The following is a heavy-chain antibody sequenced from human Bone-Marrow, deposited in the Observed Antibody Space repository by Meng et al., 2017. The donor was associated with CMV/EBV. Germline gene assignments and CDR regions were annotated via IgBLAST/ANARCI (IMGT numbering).Heavy chain of an antibody. CDR1: GFTFGDYA. Sequence: GESLKISCTASGFTFGDYAMSWVRQAPGKGLEWVGFIRSKTYGGTTEYATSVKGRFTISRDDSKSIAYLQMNSLKTEDTAVYYCARDWVTGTPRDFDYWGQGTLVTGSS. J-gene: IGHJ4*02. D-gene: IGHD1-20*01. CDR2: IRSKTYGGTT. V-gene: IGHV3-49*04. CDR3: ARDWVTGTPRDFDY.